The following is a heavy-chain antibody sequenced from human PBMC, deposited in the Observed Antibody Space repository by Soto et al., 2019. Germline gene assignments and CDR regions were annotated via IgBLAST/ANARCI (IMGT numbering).Heavy chain of an antibody. D-gene: IGHD6-13*01. CDR2: ISYDGSNK. CDR3: ATNIAAAGNRLTYYFDY. CDR1: GFTFSSYA. V-gene: IGHV3-30-3*01. J-gene: IGHJ4*02. Sequence: GGSLRLSCAASGFTFSSYAMHWVRQAPGKGLEWVAVISYDGSNKYYADSVKGRFTISRDNSKNTLYLQMNSLRAEDTAVYYCATNIAAAGNRLTYYFDYWGQGTLVTVSS.